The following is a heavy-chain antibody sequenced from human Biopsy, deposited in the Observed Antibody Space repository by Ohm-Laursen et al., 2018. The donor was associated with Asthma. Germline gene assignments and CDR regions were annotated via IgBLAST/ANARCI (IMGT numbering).Heavy chain of an antibody. D-gene: IGHD3-22*01. V-gene: IGHV3-33*01. CDR3: ARDPAGYYYFDY. J-gene: IGHJ4*02. Sequence: SLRLSCAAPGFTFSSYGMHWVRQAPGKGLEWVAVIWYDGGNKYYADSVKGRFTISRDNSKNTLYLQMNSLRAEDTAVYYCARDPAGYYYFDYWGQGTLVTVSS. CDR2: IWYDGGNK. CDR1: GFTFSSYG.